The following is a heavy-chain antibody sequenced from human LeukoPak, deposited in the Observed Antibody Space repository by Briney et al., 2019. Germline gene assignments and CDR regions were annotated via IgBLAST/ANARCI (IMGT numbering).Heavy chain of an antibody. D-gene: IGHD2-2*01. CDR2: IYYSGSA. CDR1: GGSISSYY. CDR3: ARGLVGVNY. Sequence: SETLSLTCTVSGGSISSYYWSWIRQPPGKGLEWIGYIYYSGSANYNPSLKSRGTITVDTAKNNFSLKLRSVPAADTAVYYCARGLVGVNYWGQGTLVTVSS. J-gene: IGHJ4*02. V-gene: IGHV4-59*01.